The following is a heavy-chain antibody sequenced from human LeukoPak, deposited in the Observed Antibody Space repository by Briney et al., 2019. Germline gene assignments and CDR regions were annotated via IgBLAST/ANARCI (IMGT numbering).Heavy chain of an antibody. CDR1: GGSISSYY. Sequence: SETLSLTCTVSGGSISSYYWSWIRQPPGKGLEWIGYIYYSGSTNYNPSLKSRVTISVDTSKNQFSLKLSSVTAADTAVYYCAREGDTYGDYDYWGQGTLVTVSS. J-gene: IGHJ4*02. CDR2: IYYSGST. D-gene: IGHD4-17*01. V-gene: IGHV4-59*01. CDR3: AREGDTYGDYDY.